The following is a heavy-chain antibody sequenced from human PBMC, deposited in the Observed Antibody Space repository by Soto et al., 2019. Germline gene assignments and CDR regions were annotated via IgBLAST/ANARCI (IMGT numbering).Heavy chain of an antibody. Sequence: ASVKVSCKASGYTFTSYDINWVRQATGQGLEWMGWMNPNSGNTGYAQKFQGRVTMTRNTSISTAYMELSSLRSEDTAVYYCARELVVVPADLYYYYYGMDVCGQGTTVTVSS. V-gene: IGHV1-8*01. CDR3: ARELVVVPADLYYYYYGMDV. CDR2: MNPNSGNT. CDR1: GYTFTSYD. J-gene: IGHJ6*02. D-gene: IGHD2-2*01.